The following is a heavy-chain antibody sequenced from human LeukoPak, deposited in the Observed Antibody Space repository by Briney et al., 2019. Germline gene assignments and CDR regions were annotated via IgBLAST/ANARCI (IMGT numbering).Heavy chain of an antibody. D-gene: IGHD2-15*01. J-gene: IGHJ4*02. CDR1: GFTFSSYA. CDR2: INGSGGST. CDR3: VKPGSGAGSGRHYFDS. V-gene: IGHV3-23*01. Sequence: PGGSLRLSCAASGFTFSSYAMSWVRQAPGKGLEWVSAINGSGGSTYYADSVKGRFTISRDNSKNTLYLQMHSLRAEDTAVYYCVKPGSGAGSGRHYFDSWGQGTLVTVSS.